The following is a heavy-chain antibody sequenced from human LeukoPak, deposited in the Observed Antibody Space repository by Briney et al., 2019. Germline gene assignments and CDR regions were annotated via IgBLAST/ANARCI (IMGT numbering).Heavy chain of an antibody. D-gene: IGHD3-22*01. CDR2: MTGSGHRI. Sequence: GGSLRLSCAASGFTFRDYYMSWIRQAPGKGPEWVAYMTGSGHRIYYADSVKGRFTISRDKSKNTLYLQMNSLRAEDTAVYYCARGNYYDSSGYYSGTASDLWGQGTMVTVSS. V-gene: IGHV3-11*04. J-gene: IGHJ3*01. CDR3: ARGNYYDSSGYYSGTASDL. CDR1: GFTFRDYY.